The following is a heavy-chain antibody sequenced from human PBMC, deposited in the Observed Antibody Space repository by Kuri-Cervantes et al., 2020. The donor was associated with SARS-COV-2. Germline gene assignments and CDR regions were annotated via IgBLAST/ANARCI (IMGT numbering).Heavy chain of an antibody. D-gene: IGHD6-19*01. CDR1: GESFSNNYY. CDR2: ISHTGNT. CDR3: ARGNQYNNGWYLDC. V-gene: IGHV4-34*01. Sequence: SETLSLTCGAYGESFSNNYYWNWIRQPPGKGLEWIGEISHTGNTDYNPSLESRVTISMDIFKNQFSLNLNSVTAADTAVYYCARGNQYNNGWYLDCWGQGTPVTVSS. J-gene: IGHJ4*02.